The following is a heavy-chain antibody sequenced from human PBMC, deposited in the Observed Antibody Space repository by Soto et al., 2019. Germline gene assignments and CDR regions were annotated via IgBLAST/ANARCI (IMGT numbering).Heavy chain of an antibody. CDR1: GGSISSYY. J-gene: IGHJ4*02. CDR3: ARDKYDSSGRDY. Sequence: SETLSLTCTVSGGSISSYYWSWIRQPPGKGLEWIGYIYYSGSTNYNPSLKSRVTISVDTSKNQFSLKLSSVTAADTAVYYCARDKYDSSGRDYWGQGTLVTVSS. V-gene: IGHV4-59*01. CDR2: IYYSGST. D-gene: IGHD3-22*01.